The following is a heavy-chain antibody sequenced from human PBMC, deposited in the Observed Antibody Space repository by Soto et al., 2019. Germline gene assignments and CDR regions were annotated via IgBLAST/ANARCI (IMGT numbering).Heavy chain of an antibody. CDR1: GYTFTSYG. V-gene: IGHV1-18*04. Sequence: VASVKVSCKASGYTFTSYGISWVRQAPGQGLEWMGWISAYNGNTNYAQKLQGRVTMTTDTSTSTAYMELRSLRSDDTAVYYCARDSAIAAAGVGGAAFDYWGQGTLVTV. D-gene: IGHD6-13*01. CDR3: ARDSAIAAAGVGGAAFDY. J-gene: IGHJ4*02. CDR2: ISAYNGNT.